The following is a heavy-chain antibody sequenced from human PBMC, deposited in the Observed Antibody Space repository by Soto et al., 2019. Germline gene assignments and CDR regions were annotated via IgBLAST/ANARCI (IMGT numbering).Heavy chain of an antibody. CDR2: IYYSGST. D-gene: IGHD1-1*01. Sequence: PSETLSLTCTVSGGSISSYYWSWIRQPPGKGLEWIGYIYYSGSTNYNPSLKSRVTISVDTSKNQFSLKLSSVTAADTAVYYCARGKRPPYPIGMDVWGQGTTVTVSS. J-gene: IGHJ6*02. CDR3: ARGKRPPYPIGMDV. V-gene: IGHV4-59*01. CDR1: GGSISSYY.